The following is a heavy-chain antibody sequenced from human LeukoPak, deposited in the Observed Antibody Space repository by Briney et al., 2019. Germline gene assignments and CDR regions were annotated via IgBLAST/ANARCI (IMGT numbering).Heavy chain of an antibody. V-gene: IGHV4-59*08. CDR2: IYYSGST. Sequence: PSETLSLTCTVSGGSISSDHWSWIRQPPGKGLEWIGYIYYSGSTNYNPSLKSRVTISVDTSKNQFSLKLSSVTAADTAVYYCARLWFGELNDAFDIWGQGTMVTVSS. D-gene: IGHD3-10*01. J-gene: IGHJ3*02. CDR1: GGSISSDH. CDR3: ARLWFGELNDAFDI.